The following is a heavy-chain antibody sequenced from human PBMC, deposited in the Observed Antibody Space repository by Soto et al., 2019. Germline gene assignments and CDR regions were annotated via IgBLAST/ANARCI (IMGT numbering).Heavy chain of an antibody. V-gene: IGHV4-30-4*01. CDR1: GGSISSGDYY. CDR2: IYYSGST. Sequence: QVQLQESGPGLVKPSQTLSLTCTVSGGSISSGDYYWSWIRQPPGKGLEWIGYIYYSGSTYYNPSLMSRVTISVDTSKNQFSLKLSSVTAADTAVYYCARDLNYYDYVWGSYRSDAFDIWGQGTMVTVSS. D-gene: IGHD3-16*02. J-gene: IGHJ3*02. CDR3: ARDLNYYDYVWGSYRSDAFDI.